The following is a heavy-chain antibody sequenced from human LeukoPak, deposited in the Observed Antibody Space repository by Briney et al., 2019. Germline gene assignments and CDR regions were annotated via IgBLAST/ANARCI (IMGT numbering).Heavy chain of an antibody. CDR2: IYYSGST. V-gene: IGHV4-39*01. Sequence: GSLRLSCAASGFTFSSYWMSWVRQPPGKGLEWIGSIYYSGSTYYNPSLKSRVTISVDTSKNQFSLKLTSVTAADTAVYYCARHSREGSAWYLVGGPTDYWGQGTLVTVSS. D-gene: IGHD2-15*01. CDR1: GFTFSSYW. J-gene: IGHJ4*02. CDR3: ARHSREGSAWYLVGGPTDY.